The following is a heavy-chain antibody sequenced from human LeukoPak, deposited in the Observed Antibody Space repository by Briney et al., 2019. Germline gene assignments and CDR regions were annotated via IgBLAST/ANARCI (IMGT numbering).Heavy chain of an antibody. D-gene: IGHD6-13*01. CDR3: AKFIAAAGGY. J-gene: IGHJ4*02. V-gene: IGHV3-30-3*02. Sequence: GGSLRLSCAASGFTFSSYAMRWVRQAPGKGLEWVAVISYDGSNKYYADSVKGRYTISRDNSKNTLYLQMNSLRAEDTAVYYCAKFIAAAGGYWGQGTLVTVSS. CDR1: GFTFSSYA. CDR2: ISYDGSNK.